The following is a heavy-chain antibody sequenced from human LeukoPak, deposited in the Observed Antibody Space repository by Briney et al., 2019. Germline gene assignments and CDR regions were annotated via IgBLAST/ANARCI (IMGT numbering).Heavy chain of an antibody. J-gene: IGHJ2*01. CDR2: IYYSGST. Sequence: RPSETLSLTCTVSGGSISSYYWSWIRQPPGKGLEWIGYIYYSGSTNYNPSLKSRVTISVDTSKNQFSLKLSSVTAADTAVYYCARYYCSGGSCYSFDLWGRGTLVTVSS. V-gene: IGHV4-59*08. CDR1: GGSISSYY. CDR3: ARYYCSGGSCYSFDL. D-gene: IGHD2-15*01.